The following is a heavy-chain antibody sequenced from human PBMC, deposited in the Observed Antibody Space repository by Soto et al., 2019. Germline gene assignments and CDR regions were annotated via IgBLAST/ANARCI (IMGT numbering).Heavy chain of an antibody. CDR2: ISYDGSNK. CDR3: AKDSSSGP. CDR1: GFTFSSYG. V-gene: IGHV3-30*18. D-gene: IGHD6-19*01. Sequence: PAGSPRLSCASSGFTFSSYGMPWSRQAQSKGLEWVAVISYDGSNKYYADSVKGRFTISRDNSKNTLYLQMNSLRAEDTAVYYCAKDSSSGPWGQGTLVTVSS. J-gene: IGHJ5*02.